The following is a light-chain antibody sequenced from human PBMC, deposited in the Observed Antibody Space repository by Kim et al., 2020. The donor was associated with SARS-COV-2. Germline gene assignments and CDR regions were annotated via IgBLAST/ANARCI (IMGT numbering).Light chain of an antibody. CDR2: GAS. V-gene: IGKV3-20*01. CDR3: QQYGSSLYT. J-gene: IGKJ2*01. CDR1: QSVSSSY. Sequence: LSPGEGASLSCRASQSVSSSYLAWYQQKPGQAPRLLIYGASGRATGIPDRFSGSGSGTDFTLTISRLGPEDFAVYYCQQYGSSLYTFGQGTKLEI.